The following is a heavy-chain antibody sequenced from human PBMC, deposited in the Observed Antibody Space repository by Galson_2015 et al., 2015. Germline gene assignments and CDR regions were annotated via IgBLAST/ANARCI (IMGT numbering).Heavy chain of an antibody. CDR2: IIPILGIA. CDR3: AREYYYDSSGYYGPDYYYYGMDV. D-gene: IGHD3-22*01. Sequence: SVKVSCKASGGTFSSYTISWVRQAPGQGLEWMGRIIPILGIANYAQKFQGRVTITADKSTSTAYMELSSLRSEDTAVYYCAREYYYDSSGYYGPDYYYYGMDVWGQGTTVTVSS. J-gene: IGHJ6*02. V-gene: IGHV1-69*04. CDR1: GGTFSSYT.